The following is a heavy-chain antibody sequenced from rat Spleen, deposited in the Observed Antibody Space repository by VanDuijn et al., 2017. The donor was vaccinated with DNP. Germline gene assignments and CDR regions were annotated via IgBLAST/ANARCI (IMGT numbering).Heavy chain of an antibody. D-gene: IGHD1-12*02. J-gene: IGHJ4*01. CDR3: ASYYYDGYYAMDA. Sequence: EVQLQESGPGLVKPSQSLSLTCSVTGYSITSNYWGWIRKFPGNKMEWIGHIGYSGSTTYNPSLKSRISITRDTSKNQFFLQVNSVNTEDTATYYCASYYYDGYYAMDAWGQGTSVTVSS. V-gene: IGHV3-1*01. CDR2: IGYSGST. CDR1: GYSITSNY.